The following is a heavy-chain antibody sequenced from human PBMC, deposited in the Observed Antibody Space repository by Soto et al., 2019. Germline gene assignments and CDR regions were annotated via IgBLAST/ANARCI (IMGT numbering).Heavy chain of an antibody. CDR1: GYNLNNYG. CDR2: ISGYNGNT. D-gene: IGHD2-15*01. Sequence: QVQLVQSGADMKKPGASVKVSCKASGYNLNNYGISWVRQAPGQGLEWMGWISGYNGNTKYAQKFQGRVTMTNATSTRKAYMDLRSLRYDDTAVYYCGRDHGPGSEGRWFGYWGQGTLLTVSS. CDR3: GRDHGPGSEGRWFGY. J-gene: IGHJ4*02. V-gene: IGHV1-18*01.